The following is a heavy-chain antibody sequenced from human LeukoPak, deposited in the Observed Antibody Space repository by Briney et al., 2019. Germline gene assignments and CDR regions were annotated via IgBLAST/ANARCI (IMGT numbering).Heavy chain of an antibody. CDR1: GGSIISYY. Sequence: SETLSLTCSVSGGSIISYYWSWIRQPPGKGLEWIGYLYNTGGTNYNPSLKRRITISADTSKNQLSLRLESVTAADTAVDYLAGSAAGADAEIGYWGQGTLLTVSS. CDR3: AGSAAGADAEIGY. J-gene: IGHJ4*02. CDR2: LYNTGGT. V-gene: IGHV4-59*01. D-gene: IGHD6-13*01.